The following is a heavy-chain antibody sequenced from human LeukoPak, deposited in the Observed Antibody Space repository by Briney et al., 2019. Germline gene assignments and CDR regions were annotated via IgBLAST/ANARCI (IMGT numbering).Heavy chain of an antibody. Sequence: GASVKVSCKASGYTFTSYGISWVRQAPGQGLEWMGWISAYNGNTNYAQKLQGRVTMTTDTSTSTAYMELRSLRSDDTAVYYCARDLIVVVPAAMNYYYYGMDVWGQGTTVTVSS. CDR1: GYTFTSYG. CDR2: ISAYNGNT. CDR3: ARDLIVVVPAAMNYYYYGMDV. V-gene: IGHV1-18*01. J-gene: IGHJ6*02. D-gene: IGHD2-2*01.